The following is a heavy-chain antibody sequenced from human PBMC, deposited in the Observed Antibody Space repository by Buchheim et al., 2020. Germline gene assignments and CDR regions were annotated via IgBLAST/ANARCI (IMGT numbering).Heavy chain of an antibody. D-gene: IGHD3-16*02. Sequence: QVQLVQSGAEVKKPGASVMLSCKASGYTFTSHGISWVRQAPGQGLEWMGWIRAGNGNTNSAQKFQGRVTMTTDTSTSTGYMELKSLRSDDTAVYYCARNTGIFHYQTSDCWGQGTL. CDR3: ARNTGIFHYQTSDC. CDR1: GYTFTSHG. CDR2: IRAGNGNT. V-gene: IGHV1-18*01. J-gene: IGHJ4*02.